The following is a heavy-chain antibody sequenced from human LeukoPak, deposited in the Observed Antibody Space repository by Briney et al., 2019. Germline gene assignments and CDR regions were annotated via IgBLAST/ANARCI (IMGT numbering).Heavy chain of an antibody. V-gene: IGHV4-59*01. Sequence: SETLSLTCTVSGGSISSYYWSWIRQPPGKGLEWMACISYSGSTKYNPCLKSRVTISVDTSKNQLSLKMSSVTAADTAVYYCAREPGFDSSGYLNWFDPWGQGTLVTVSS. CDR2: ISYSGST. CDR1: GGSISSYY. J-gene: IGHJ5*02. D-gene: IGHD3-22*01. CDR3: AREPGFDSSGYLNWFDP.